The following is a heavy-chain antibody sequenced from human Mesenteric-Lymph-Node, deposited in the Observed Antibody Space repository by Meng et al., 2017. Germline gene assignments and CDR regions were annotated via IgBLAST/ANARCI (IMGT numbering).Heavy chain of an antibody. CDR3: AHRIVGRGIDS. CDR1: GFSLTTSGVG. V-gene: IGHV2-5*01. J-gene: IGHJ4*02. D-gene: IGHD1-26*01. CDR2: THWNDDT. Sequence: SGPTLVKPTQTLTLTCTFSGFSLTTSGVGVGWIRQPPGKALEWLAITHWNDDTHYNPSLNNRLTITKDTSNNQVLLTMANLDPVDTGTYYCAHRIVGRGIDSWGQGTLVTVSS.